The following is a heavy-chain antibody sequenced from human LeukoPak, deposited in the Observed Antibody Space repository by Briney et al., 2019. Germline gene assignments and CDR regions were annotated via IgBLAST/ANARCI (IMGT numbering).Heavy chain of an antibody. Sequence: GESLQISCKGSGYTFAMYWIAWVRQMPGKGLEWMGTIYPGDSYIAYSPSFQGQVTISVDKSINTAYLQWSSLKASDTAIYYCARHGELYYYIDVWGKGTTVTISS. CDR3: ARHGELYYYIDV. J-gene: IGHJ6*03. CDR2: IYPGDSYI. CDR1: GYTFAMYW. V-gene: IGHV5-51*01. D-gene: IGHD2/OR15-2a*01.